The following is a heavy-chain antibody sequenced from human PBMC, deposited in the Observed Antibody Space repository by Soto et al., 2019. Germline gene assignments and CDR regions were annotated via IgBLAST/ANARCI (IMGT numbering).Heavy chain of an antibody. J-gene: IGHJ4*02. CDR1: GFSFDYFG. V-gene: IGHV3-21*01. CDR3: ASLIGVDTLRDY. Sequence: EVQLVESGGGLVKSGGSLTLSCEASGFSFDYFGMTWVRQAPGKGLEWVSFISSSASYIYYADSVKGRFTVSRDNAKKSLNLQMNSLRAEDTAVYYCASLIGVDTLRDYWGQGTLVTVSS. CDR2: ISSSASYI. D-gene: IGHD3-3*01.